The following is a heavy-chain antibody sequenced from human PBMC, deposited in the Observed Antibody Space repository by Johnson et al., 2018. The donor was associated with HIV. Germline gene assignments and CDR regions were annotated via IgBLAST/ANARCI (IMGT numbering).Heavy chain of an antibody. Sequence: QVQLVESGGGLVQPGGSLRLSCAASGFTVSSNYMSWVRQGPGKGLEWVSYISSSGNTIYYADSVKGRFTISRDNSKNTLYLQMNSLRVDDTALYYCAKDIGTGYYPQVRSFDIWGQGTMVTVSS. D-gene: IGHD3/OR15-3a*01. J-gene: IGHJ3*02. CDR1: GFTVSSNY. CDR2: ISSSGNTI. V-gene: IGHV3-11*01. CDR3: AKDIGTGYYPQVRSFDI.